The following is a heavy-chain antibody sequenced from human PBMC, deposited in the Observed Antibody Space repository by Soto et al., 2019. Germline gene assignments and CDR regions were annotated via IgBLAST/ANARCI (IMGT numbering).Heavy chain of an antibody. CDR1: GGSISSGGYY. Sequence: QVQLQESGPGLVKPSQTLSLTCTVSGGSISSGGYYWSWIRQHPGKGLEWIGYIYYSGSTYYNPSLKSRVTISVDTSKNQLSLKLSSVTAADTAVYYCARETRDYYDSSGYYSNWGQGTLVTVSS. J-gene: IGHJ4*02. CDR3: ARETRDYYDSSGYYSN. CDR2: IYYSGST. D-gene: IGHD3-22*01. V-gene: IGHV4-31*03.